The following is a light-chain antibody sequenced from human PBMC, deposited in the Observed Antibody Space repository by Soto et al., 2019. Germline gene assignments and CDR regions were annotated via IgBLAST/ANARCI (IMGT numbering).Light chain of an antibody. CDR2: NNN. CDR3: AAWDDSLNGVV. Sequence: QAVVTQPPSASGTPGQSVSISCSGSTSNIGSYPVEWYHQLPGTAPKLLISNNNERLSGVPERFSGSKSGSSASLAISGLQSEDEADYYCAAWDDSLNGVVFGGGTKLTVL. CDR1: TSNIGSYP. V-gene: IGLV1-44*01. J-gene: IGLJ2*01.